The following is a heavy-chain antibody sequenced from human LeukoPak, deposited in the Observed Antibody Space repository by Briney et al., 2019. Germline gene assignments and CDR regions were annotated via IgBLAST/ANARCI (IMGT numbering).Heavy chain of an antibody. D-gene: IGHD6-13*01. CDR2: ISSSGRTI. J-gene: IGHJ4*02. CDR1: GFTFSSYE. CDR3: ARGIGSSSWPLAL. Sequence: PGGSLRLSCAASGFTFSSYEMNWVRQAPGKGLEWVSYISSSGRTIYYADSVKGQFTFSRDNAKNSLYLQMNSLRAEDTAVYYCARGIGSSSWPLALWGQGTLVTVSS. V-gene: IGHV3-48*03.